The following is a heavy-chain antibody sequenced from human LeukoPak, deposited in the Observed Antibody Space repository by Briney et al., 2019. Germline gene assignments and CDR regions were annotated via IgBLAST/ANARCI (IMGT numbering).Heavy chain of an antibody. V-gene: IGHV3-23*01. J-gene: IGHJ4*02. CDR3: AKTYHDYIWGSYPH. CDR2: ISGSGGST. D-gene: IGHD3-16*02. Sequence: GGSLRLSCAASGFTFSSYAMNWVRQAPGKGLEWVSVISGSGGSTYYADSVKGRFTISRDNSRNTLYLQMNSLRGEDTAVYYCAKTYHDYIWGSYPHWGQGTLVTVSS. CDR1: GFTFSSYA.